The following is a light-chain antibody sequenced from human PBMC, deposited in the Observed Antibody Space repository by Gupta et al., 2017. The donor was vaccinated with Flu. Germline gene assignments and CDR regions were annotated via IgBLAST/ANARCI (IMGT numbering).Light chain of an antibody. CDR1: SSDIGGFNL. CDR3: CSYAGSSTVI. J-gene: IGLJ2*01. CDR2: EAY. V-gene: IGLV2-23*01. Sequence: QSALTQPASVSGSPGQSITISCTGSSSDIGGFNLVSWYQLHPDKAPKLLIFEAYKRPSGVSNRFSGSKSGNTASLTXSXLQAEDXGDYYCCSYAGSSTVIFGGGTKLTVL.